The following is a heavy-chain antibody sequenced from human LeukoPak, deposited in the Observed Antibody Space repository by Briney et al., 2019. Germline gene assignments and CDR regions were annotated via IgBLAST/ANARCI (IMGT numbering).Heavy chain of an antibody. CDR3: ARDDIPYYYDSSGLRHVDY. V-gene: IGHV3-74*01. CDR1: GFTFSSYW. Sequence: HPGGSLRLSCAASGFTFSSYWMHWVRQAPGKGLVWVSHINSDGSSTSYADSVKGRFTISRDNAKNTLYLQMNSLRAEDTAVYYCARDDIPYYYDSSGLRHVDYWGQGTLVTVSS. CDR2: INSDGSST. J-gene: IGHJ4*02. D-gene: IGHD3-22*01.